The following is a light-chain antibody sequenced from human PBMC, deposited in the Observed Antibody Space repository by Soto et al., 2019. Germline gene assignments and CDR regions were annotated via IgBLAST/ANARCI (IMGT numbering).Light chain of an antibody. J-gene: IGKJ1*01. V-gene: IGKV1-39*01. CDR1: QSISSY. CDR2: AAS. Sequence: DIQMTQSPSSLSASVGDRVTITCRASQSISSYLNWYQQKPGKAPKLLIYAASSLQSGVPSRFSGSGSGTDFTLTITSLQPEDFAIYYCQHSYYTPWTFGQGTKVDIK. CDR3: QHSYYTPWT.